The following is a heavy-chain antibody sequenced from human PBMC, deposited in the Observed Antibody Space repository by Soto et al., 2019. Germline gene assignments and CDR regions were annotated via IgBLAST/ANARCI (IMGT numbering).Heavy chain of an antibody. D-gene: IGHD2-8*01. CDR1: GYTFTSYA. CDR2: INAGNGNT. J-gene: IGHJ4*02. CDR3: ARSLLMVYAIPEYYFDY. V-gene: IGHV1-3*01. Sequence: QVQLVQSGAEVKKPGASVKVSCKASGYTFTSYAMHWVRQAPGQRLEWMGWINAGNGNTKYSQKFQGRVTITRDTSASTAYMELSRLRSEDTAVYYCARSLLMVYAIPEYYFDYSGQGTLVTVSS.